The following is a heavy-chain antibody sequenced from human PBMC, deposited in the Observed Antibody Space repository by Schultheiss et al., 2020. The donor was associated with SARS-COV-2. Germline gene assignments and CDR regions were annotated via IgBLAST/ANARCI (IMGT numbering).Heavy chain of an antibody. CDR3: ARRGEMGATVGFDP. D-gene: IGHD1-26*01. Sequence: SETLSLTCTVSGGGISSYYWSWIRQPPGKGLEWIGYIYYSGSTNYNPSLKSRVTISVDTSKNQFSLKLSSVTAADTAVYYCARRGEMGATVGFDPWGQGTLVTVSS. CDR2: IYYSGST. V-gene: IGHV4-59*08. CDR1: GGGISSYY. J-gene: IGHJ5*02.